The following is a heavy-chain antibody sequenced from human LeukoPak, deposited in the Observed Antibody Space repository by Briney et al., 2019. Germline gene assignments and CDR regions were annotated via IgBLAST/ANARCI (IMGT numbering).Heavy chain of an antibody. CDR3: AREGETVAGHEPNNWFDP. Sequence: SETLSLICTVSGGSIRSSSYYWGWIRQPPGKGLEWIGSIYYSGSTYYNASFKSRGTISVDTSKNQFSLQLNSVTPEDTAVYYCAREGETVAGHEPNNWFDPWGQGTLVTVSS. CDR2: IYYSGST. V-gene: IGHV4-39*02. J-gene: IGHJ5*02. CDR1: GGSIRSSSYY. D-gene: IGHD6-19*01.